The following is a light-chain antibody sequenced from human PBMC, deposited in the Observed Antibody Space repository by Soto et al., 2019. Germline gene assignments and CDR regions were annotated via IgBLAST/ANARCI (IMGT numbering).Light chain of an antibody. CDR3: QHYSSQT. Sequence: EVVLTQSPGTLSLSPGERATLSCRASQSVSSNYLAWYQHRPGQAPRLLIYGASSRATGIPDRFSGSGSGTDFTLTISRLEPEDSAVYFCQHYSSQTFGQGTKVDIK. CDR2: GAS. V-gene: IGKV3-20*01. CDR1: QSVSSNY. J-gene: IGKJ1*01.